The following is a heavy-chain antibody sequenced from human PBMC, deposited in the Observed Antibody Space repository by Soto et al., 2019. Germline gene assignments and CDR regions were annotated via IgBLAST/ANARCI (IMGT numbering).Heavy chain of an antibody. CDR3: AHIVLRTVFGLVTTTAIYFDF. J-gene: IGHJ4*02. Sequence: QITLNESGPTQVKPRQTLTLTCTFSVFSLTTSGVGVGWIRQSPGKAPEWLALIYWDDDKRYSPSLKSRLTITKDTSKNQVVLKMADLDPADTATYYCAHIVLRTVFGLVTTTAIYFDFWGQGTPVAVSS. D-gene: IGHD3-3*01. CDR1: VFSLTTSGVG. V-gene: IGHV2-5*02. CDR2: IYWDDDK.